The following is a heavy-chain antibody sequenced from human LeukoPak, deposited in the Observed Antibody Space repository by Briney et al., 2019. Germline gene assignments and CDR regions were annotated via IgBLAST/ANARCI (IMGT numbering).Heavy chain of an antibody. J-gene: IGHJ4*02. CDR3: ARDPPAMDDSSGPPNNY. V-gene: IGHV1-2*02. Sequence: ASLKLSCTASGCTFTSYYRHWVRQAPGQGLEWIGWIYPSSGSTYYAYNMKRIVTITRATSNSTAYMELTMLRSDAAAVYYCARDPPAMDDSSGPPNNYWGQETLVTVSS. CDR1: GCTFTSYY. D-gene: IGHD3-22*01. CDR2: IYPSSGST.